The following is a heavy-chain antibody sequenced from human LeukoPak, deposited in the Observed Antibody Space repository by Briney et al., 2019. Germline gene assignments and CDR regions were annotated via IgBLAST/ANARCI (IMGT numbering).Heavy chain of an antibody. Sequence: SETLSLTCSVSGGTISSNNWWTWVRQPPGKGLEWIGEIYHSGNTNYNPSLKSRVTISLDKSNNHFSLKMNSVTAADTAVYYCARDSATTLGSYYYGLDVWGQGTTVTVSS. CDR2: IYHSGNT. V-gene: IGHV4-4*02. CDR1: GGTISSNNW. D-gene: IGHD5-12*01. CDR3: ARDSATTLGSYYYGLDV. J-gene: IGHJ6*02.